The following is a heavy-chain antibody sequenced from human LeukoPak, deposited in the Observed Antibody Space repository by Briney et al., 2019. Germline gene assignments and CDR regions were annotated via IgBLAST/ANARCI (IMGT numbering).Heavy chain of an antibody. CDR3: AKGPRSGTPSAFDP. D-gene: IGHD1-26*01. J-gene: IGHJ5*02. Sequence: PSETLSLTCTVSGGSVSSGSYYWSWIRQPPGKGLEWIAYIYYSGTAYYNPSLKSRITISVDTSKNQFSLRLFSVTAADTAVYYCAKGPRSGTPSAFDPWGQGTLVTVSS. V-gene: IGHV4-31*03. CDR2: IYYSGTA. CDR1: GGSVSSGSYY.